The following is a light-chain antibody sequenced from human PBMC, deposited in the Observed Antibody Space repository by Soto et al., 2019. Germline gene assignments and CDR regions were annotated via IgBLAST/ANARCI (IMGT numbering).Light chain of an antibody. CDR2: DAS. CDR3: QQYGNSPST. V-gene: IGKV3-11*01. CDR1: QSVSSY. Sequence: EIVLTQSPATLSLSPGERATLSCRASQSVSSYLAWYQQEPGQAPRLLIYDASNRATGIPARFSGSGSGTDFTLTISSLEPEDFAVYYCQQYGNSPSTFGQGTKVDIK. J-gene: IGKJ1*01.